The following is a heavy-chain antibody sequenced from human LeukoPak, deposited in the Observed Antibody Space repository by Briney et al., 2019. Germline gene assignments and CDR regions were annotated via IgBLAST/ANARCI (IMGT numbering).Heavy chain of an antibody. J-gene: IGHJ4*02. CDR2: ISGSGGST. Sequence: PGGSLRLSCAASGFTFSSYGMSWVRQAPGKGLEWVSAISGSGGSTYYADSVKGRFTISRDNSKNTLYLQMNSLRAEDTAVYYCAKGVIAVAGTTLFDYWGQGTLVTVSS. D-gene: IGHD6-19*01. CDR1: GFTFSSYG. CDR3: AKGVIAVAGTTLFDY. V-gene: IGHV3-23*01.